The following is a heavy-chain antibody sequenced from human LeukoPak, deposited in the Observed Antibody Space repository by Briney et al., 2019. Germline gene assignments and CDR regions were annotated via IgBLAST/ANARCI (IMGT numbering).Heavy chain of an antibody. V-gene: IGHV3-30*02. CDR3: AKDSSIAAPGRLGFDY. Sequence: GGSLRLSCAASGFTFSNSGIHWVRQAPGKGLEWVAFIRYDGSDTYYADSVKGRFTISRDNSKNTLYLHMNGLGVEDTAVYYCAKDSSIAAPGRLGFDYWGQGTLVTVSS. CDR2: IRYDGSDT. J-gene: IGHJ4*02. D-gene: IGHD6-6*01. CDR1: GFTFSNSG.